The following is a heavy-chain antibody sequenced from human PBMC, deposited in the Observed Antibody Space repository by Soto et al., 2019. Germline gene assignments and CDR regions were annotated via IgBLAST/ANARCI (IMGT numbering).Heavy chain of an antibody. CDR3: ARGEDIVVVPAAKGTLYYGMDV. CDR2: IIPIFGTA. Sequence: QVQLVQSGAEVKKPGSSVKVSCKASGGTFSSYAISWVRQAPGQGLEWMGGIIPIFGTANYAQKFQGRVTINADKSTSTAYMELSSLRSEDKAVYYCARGEDIVVVPAAKGTLYYGMDVWGQGTTVTVSS. J-gene: IGHJ6*02. D-gene: IGHD2-2*01. CDR1: GGTFSSYA. V-gene: IGHV1-69*06.